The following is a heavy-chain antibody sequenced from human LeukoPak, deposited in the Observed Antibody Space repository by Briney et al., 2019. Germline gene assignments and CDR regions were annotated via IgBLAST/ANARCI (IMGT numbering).Heavy chain of an antibody. Sequence: SETLSLTCTVSGGSISSYYWSWIRHPPGGGLEWIGYIYYSGSTNYNPSLKSRVTIPVDTSKNQFSLKLSSVTAADTAVYYCARRVGATLPHFDYWGQGTLVTVSS. CDR2: IYYSGST. J-gene: IGHJ4*02. CDR3: ARRVGATLPHFDY. V-gene: IGHV4-59*08. D-gene: IGHD1-26*01. CDR1: GGSISSYY.